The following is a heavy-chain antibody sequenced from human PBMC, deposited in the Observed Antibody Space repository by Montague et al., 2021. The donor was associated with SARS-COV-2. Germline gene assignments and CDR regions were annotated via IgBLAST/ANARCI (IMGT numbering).Heavy chain of an antibody. CDR3: AKEGDYDILTGYYPNRRYFDY. Sequence: SLRLSCAASGFTFSSYVMSWVRQAPGKGLEWVSAISGSGGSTYYADSVKGRFTISRDNSKNTLYLQMNSLRAEDTAVYYCAKEGDYDILTGYYPNRRYFDYWGQGTLVTVSS. CDR2: ISGSGGST. V-gene: IGHV3-23*01. D-gene: IGHD3-9*01. J-gene: IGHJ4*02. CDR1: GFTFSSYV.